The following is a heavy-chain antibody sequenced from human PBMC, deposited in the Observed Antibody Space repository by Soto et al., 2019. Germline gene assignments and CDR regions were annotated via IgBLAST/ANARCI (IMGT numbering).Heavy chain of an antibody. Sequence: QVQLQESGPGLVKPSQTLSLTCTVSGGSISSGGYYWSWIRQHPGKGLEWIGYIYYSGSTYYNPSLKRRATSAVDTSNNQFSLKLSSVTAADTAVYYCARGGGIVGATAADYWGQGTLVTVSS. CDR3: ARGGGIVGATAADY. J-gene: IGHJ4*02. CDR1: GGSISSGGYY. D-gene: IGHD1-26*01. CDR2: IYYSGST. V-gene: IGHV4-31*03.